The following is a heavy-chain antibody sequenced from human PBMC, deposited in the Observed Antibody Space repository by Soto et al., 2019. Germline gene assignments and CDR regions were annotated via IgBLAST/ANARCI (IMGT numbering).Heavy chain of an antibody. Sequence: PGGSLKFSFEASGLPFRIYAISWFGQAPGKGLEWVSTIGGSGGGASYADIVRGRFTISRDNSQNTLYLQMNSLRAEDTAVYYCAKDAPGSGWLSDYRGQGTLVTVSS. CDR2: IGGSGGGA. CDR3: AKDAPGSGWLSDY. D-gene: IGHD3-22*01. CDR1: GLPFRIYA. J-gene: IGHJ4*02. V-gene: IGHV3-23*01.